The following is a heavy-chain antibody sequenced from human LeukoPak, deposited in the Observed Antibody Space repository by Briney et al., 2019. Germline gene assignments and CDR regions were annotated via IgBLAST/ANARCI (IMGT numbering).Heavy chain of an antibody. Sequence: SETLSLTCTVSGGSISSYYWSWIRQPPGKGLEWIGYIYYSGSTNYNPSLKSRVTISVDTSKNQFSLKLSSVTAADTAVYYCARDRGYTVTSDWGQGTLVTVSS. V-gene: IGHV4-59*12. J-gene: IGHJ4*02. CDR2: IYYSGST. D-gene: IGHD4-17*01. CDR3: ARDRGYTVTSD. CDR1: GGSISSYY.